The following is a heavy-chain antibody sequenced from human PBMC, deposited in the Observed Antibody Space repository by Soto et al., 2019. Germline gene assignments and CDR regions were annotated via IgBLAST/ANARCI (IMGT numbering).Heavy chain of an antibody. D-gene: IGHD6-13*01. J-gene: IGHJ4*02. CDR1: GFTFSSYE. V-gene: IGHV3-48*03. Sequence: EVQLLESGGGLVQPGGSLRLSCAASGFTFSSYEMNWVRQAPGKGLEWVSYISSSGSTIYYADSVKGRFTISRDNAKNSLYLQMNSLRAEDTAVYYCARAHSIAAADYWGQGTLVTVSS. CDR3: ARAHSIAAADY. CDR2: ISSSGSTI.